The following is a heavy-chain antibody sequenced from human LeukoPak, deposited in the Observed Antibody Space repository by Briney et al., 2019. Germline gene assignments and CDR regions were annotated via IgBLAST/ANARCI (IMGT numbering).Heavy chain of an antibody. CDR3: ARVLARYGNLDY. CDR2: INPNSGGT. J-gene: IGHJ4*02. D-gene: IGHD1-14*01. Sequence: VAVKVSCKASGYTFTDYYIHWVRQAPGQGLEWMGWINPNSGGTNYTQKFQGRVTMTRDTSISTAYLELNRLTSDDTAVYYCARVLARYGNLDYWGQGTLVTVCS. V-gene: IGHV1-2*02. CDR1: GYTFTDYY.